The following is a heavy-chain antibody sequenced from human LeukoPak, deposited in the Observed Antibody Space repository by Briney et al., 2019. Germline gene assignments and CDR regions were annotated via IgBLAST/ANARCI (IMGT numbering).Heavy chain of an antibody. J-gene: IGHJ4*02. V-gene: IGHV1-2*02. CDR3: ARRFAEQWLDYFDY. Sequence: ASVKVSCKASGYTFTGYYMHWVRQAPGQGLEWMGWINPNSGGTNYAQKFQGRVTMTRDTSISTAYMELSSLRSEDTAVYYCARRFAEQWLDYFDYWGQGTLVTVSS. CDR2: INPNSGGT. CDR1: GYTFTGYY. D-gene: IGHD6-19*01.